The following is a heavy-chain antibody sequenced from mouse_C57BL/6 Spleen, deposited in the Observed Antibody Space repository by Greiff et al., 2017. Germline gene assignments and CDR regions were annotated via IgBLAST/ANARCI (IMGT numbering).Heavy chain of an antibody. J-gene: IGHJ2*01. V-gene: IGHV5-9*01. Sequence: EVKLMESGGGLVKPGGSLKLSCAASGFTFSSYTMSWVRQTPEKRLEWVATISGGGGNTYYPASVQGRFTISRDNAKNTLYLQMSSLRSEDTALYYCARPAYSNNEDYFDYWGQGTTLTVSS. D-gene: IGHD2-5*01. CDR2: ISGGGGNT. CDR1: GFTFSSYT. CDR3: ARPAYSNNEDYFDY.